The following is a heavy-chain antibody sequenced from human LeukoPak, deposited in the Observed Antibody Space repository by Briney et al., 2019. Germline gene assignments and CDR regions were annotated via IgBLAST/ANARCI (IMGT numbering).Heavy chain of an antibody. CDR1: GYTFTSYG. CDR2: TSGYNGNT. Sequence: ASVKVSCKASGYTFTSYGISWVRQAPGQGLEWMGWTSGYNGNTNYAQNLQGRVTMTTDTSTSTAYMELRSPRSDDTAVYYCARVAEQLVDYWGQGTLVTVSS. CDR3: ARVAEQLVDY. V-gene: IGHV1-18*01. J-gene: IGHJ4*02. D-gene: IGHD6-13*01.